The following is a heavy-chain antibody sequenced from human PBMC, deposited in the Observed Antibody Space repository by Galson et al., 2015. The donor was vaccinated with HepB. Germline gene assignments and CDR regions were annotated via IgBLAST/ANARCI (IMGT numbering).Heavy chain of an antibody. CDR1: RFTFSSYS. J-gene: IGHJ3*02. D-gene: IGHD1-7*01. Sequence: SLRLSCAASRFTFSSYSMNWVRQAPGKGLEWVSSIVSSSSYINYADSVKGRFTISRDKAKNSLYLQMNSLRAEDMAVYYCARDWGGITGTKYAFDIWAQGTMVTVSS. CDR3: ARDWGGITGTKYAFDI. CDR2: IVSSSSYI. V-gene: IGHV3-21*06.